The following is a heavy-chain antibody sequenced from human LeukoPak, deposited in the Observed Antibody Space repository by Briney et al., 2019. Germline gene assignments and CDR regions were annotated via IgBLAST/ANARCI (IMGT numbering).Heavy chain of an antibody. V-gene: IGHV4-34*01. Sequence: SETLSLTCAVYGGSFSGYYWSWIRQPPGKGLEWIGEINHSGSTNYNPSLKSRVTISVDTSKNQFSLKLSSVTAADTAVYYCARGHANTMYYFDYWGQGTLVTVSS. D-gene: IGHD5-24*01. CDR3: ARGHANTMYYFDY. J-gene: IGHJ4*02. CDR2: INHSGST. CDR1: GGSFSGYY.